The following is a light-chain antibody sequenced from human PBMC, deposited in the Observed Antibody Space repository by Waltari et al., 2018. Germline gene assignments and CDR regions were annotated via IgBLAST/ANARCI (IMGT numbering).Light chain of an antibody. J-gene: IGKJ2*03. CDR2: WAS. V-gene: IGKV4-1*01. CDR1: QSVLYRSNYKNY. Sequence: ELTQSPDSLPVTLGERATINCKSSQSVLYRSNYKNYLAWFQQKPGQPPKLLIRWASTRESGVPDRFSGSGSDTDFTLTISSLQAEDVAVYYCQQYLTLPYSFGQGTKLEIE. CDR3: QQYLTLPYS.